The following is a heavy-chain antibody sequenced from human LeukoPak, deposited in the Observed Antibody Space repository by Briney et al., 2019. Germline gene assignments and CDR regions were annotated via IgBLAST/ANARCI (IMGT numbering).Heavy chain of an antibody. CDR3: ARAIYGSGNYVDK. Sequence: SETLSLTCTVSGGPISSGGYYWSWIRQHPGKGLEWIGYIYYGGNTYYNPTLKSRVNISIDTSKNQLSLKLSSVTAADTAAYYCARAIYGSGNYVDKWGQGTLVTVSS. CDR2: IYYGGNT. V-gene: IGHV4-31*03. CDR1: GGPISSGGYY. D-gene: IGHD3-10*01. J-gene: IGHJ4*02.